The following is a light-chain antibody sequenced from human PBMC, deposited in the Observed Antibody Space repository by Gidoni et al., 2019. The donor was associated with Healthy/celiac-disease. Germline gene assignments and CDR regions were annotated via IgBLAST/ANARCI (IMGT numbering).Light chain of an antibody. Sequence: EIVLTPSPGTLYLSPGERATLACRSSQSVSSCYLAWYQQKPGQAPRLIIYGASSRATGIPDRFSGSGGGTDLILTISRLEPEDCAVYYWQQYGSSPFTFGPGTKVDIK. J-gene: IGKJ3*01. CDR3: QQYGSSPFT. CDR2: GAS. CDR1: QSVSSCY. V-gene: IGKV3-20*01.